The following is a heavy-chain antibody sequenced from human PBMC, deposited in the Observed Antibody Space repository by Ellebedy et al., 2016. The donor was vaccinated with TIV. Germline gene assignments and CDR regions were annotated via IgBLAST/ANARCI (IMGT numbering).Heavy chain of an antibody. CDR1: GYSFTGYY. J-gene: IGHJ4*02. CDR2: INPDRGDT. V-gene: IGHV1-2*02. Sequence: AASVKVSCKASGYSFTGYYIHWVRQAPGQGLEWMGWINPDRGDTKYPQSFQFRVSITRDTSSSTAYMELSGLTSDDTAIYYCAKNRFPYYDSSGTTGYFDCWGQGTLVTVSS. D-gene: IGHD3-22*01. CDR3: AKNRFPYYDSSGTTGYFDC.